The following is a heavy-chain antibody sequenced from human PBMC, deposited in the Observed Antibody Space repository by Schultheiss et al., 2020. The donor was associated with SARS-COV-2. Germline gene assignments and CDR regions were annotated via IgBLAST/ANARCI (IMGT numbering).Heavy chain of an antibody. Sequence: SETLSLTCAVYGGSFSGYYWSWIRQPPGKGLEWIGYIYYSGRTSYNPSLKSRVTISVDTSENQFSLKVRSVTAADTAVYYCARSGRYFQHWAQGTLVTVSS. CDR2: IYYSGRT. D-gene: IGHD1-1*01. V-gene: IGHV4-59*12. CDR1: GGSFSGYY. CDR3: ARSGRYFQH. J-gene: IGHJ1*01.